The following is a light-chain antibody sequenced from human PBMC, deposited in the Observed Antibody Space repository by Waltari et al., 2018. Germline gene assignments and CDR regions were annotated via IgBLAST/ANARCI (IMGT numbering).Light chain of an antibody. CDR2: DVN. J-gene: IGLJ2*01. V-gene: IGLV2-14*01. CDR3: VSYASGSTSVI. CDR1: NSDVGAYNY. Sequence: QSALTQPASVSGSPGQSITISCAGTNSDVGAYNYVSWYQQHPGKAPKRMIYDVNSRPSDISDRFSGSKSGNTASLTISGLQTEDEADYYCVSYASGSTSVIFGGGTRLTVL.